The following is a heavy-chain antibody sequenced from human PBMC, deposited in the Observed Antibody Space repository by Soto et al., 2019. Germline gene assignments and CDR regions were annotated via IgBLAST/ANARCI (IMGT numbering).Heavy chain of an antibody. CDR3: ARGCGYIIDY. V-gene: IGHV3-7*03. D-gene: IGHD3-16*02. CDR2: IKQDGSEK. J-gene: IGHJ4*02. Sequence: GSLRLSCASSVFTFSNYWMKCVRQAPGKGLEWVAIIKQDGSEKHYMDSVKGRFTISRDNAKNSLYLQMDGLRAEDTADYYCARGCGYIIDYWGQGILVNISA. CDR1: VFTFSNYW.